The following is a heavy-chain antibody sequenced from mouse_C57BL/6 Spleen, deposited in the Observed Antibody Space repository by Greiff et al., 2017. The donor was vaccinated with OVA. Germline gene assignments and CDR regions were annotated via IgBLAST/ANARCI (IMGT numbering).Heavy chain of an antibody. V-gene: IGHV1-26*01. J-gene: IGHJ2*01. Sequence: EVQLQQSGPELVKPGASVKISCKASGYTFTDYYMNWVKQSHGKSLEWIGDINPNNGGTSYNQKFKGKATLTVDKSSSTAYMELRSLTSEDSAVYYCARPWALYFDYWGQGTTLTVSS. CDR3: ARPWALYFDY. CDR1: GYTFTDYY. D-gene: IGHD4-1*01. CDR2: INPNNGGT.